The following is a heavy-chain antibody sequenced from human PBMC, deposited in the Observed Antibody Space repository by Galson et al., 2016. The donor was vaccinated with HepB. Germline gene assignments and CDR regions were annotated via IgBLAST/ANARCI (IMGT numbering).Heavy chain of an antibody. CDR2: IYSDTST. Sequence: SLRLSCAASAFNIRKNYMSWVRQAPGQGLAWVSTIYSDTSTYYADSVKGRFTISRDNSKNTLYPQMNSLRAEDTAIYYCARVPDYSPTFFYYWGQGTLVTVSS. V-gene: IGHV3-53*01. D-gene: IGHD3-9*01. CDR3: ARVPDYSPTFFYY. CDR1: AFNIRKNY. J-gene: IGHJ4*02.